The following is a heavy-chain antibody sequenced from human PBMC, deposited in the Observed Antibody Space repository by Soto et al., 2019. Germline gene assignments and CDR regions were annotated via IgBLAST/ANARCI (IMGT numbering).Heavy chain of an antibody. D-gene: IGHD3-16*01. CDR2: VYHTGDT. Sequence: QVQLQESGPRLVKPSGSLSLTCGVSGGTVASSHWWSWVRQSPGGGLEWIGNVYHTGDTNFNPSLPSRVTISLDKSNNQFSLRMNYLKAAEKAVYFCAREIVNAWGNNYCDPLGPGTLVTVSS. J-gene: IGHJ5*02. CDR1: GGTVASSHW. CDR3: AREIVNAWGNNYCDP. V-gene: IGHV4-4*02.